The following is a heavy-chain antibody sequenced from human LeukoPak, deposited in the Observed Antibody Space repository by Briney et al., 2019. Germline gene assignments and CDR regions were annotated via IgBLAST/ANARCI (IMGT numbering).Heavy chain of an antibody. Sequence: PSETLSLTCTVSGGSISTYYWSWIRQPPGKGLEWIGYVYYSGSTNYNSSLKSRATISVDTSESQFSLKLSSVTAADTAVYYCVRHSGTSRIFGFDCWGQGTLVTVSS. CDR3: VRHSGTSRIFGFDC. CDR1: GGSISTYY. D-gene: IGHD1-26*01. CDR2: VYYSGST. J-gene: IGHJ4*02. V-gene: IGHV4-59*01.